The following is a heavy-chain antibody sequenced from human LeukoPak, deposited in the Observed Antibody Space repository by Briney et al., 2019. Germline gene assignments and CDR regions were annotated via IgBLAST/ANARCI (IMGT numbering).Heavy chain of an antibody. CDR1: GGSFSGYC. Sequence: SETLSLTCAVYGGSFSGYCWSWIRQPPGKGLEWIGEINHSGSTNYNPSLKSRVTMSVDTSKNQFSLKLSSVTAADTAVYYCARSFLGGWYYFDYWGQGTLVTVSS. J-gene: IGHJ4*02. D-gene: IGHD6-19*01. CDR2: INHSGST. V-gene: IGHV4-34*01. CDR3: ARSFLGGWYYFDY.